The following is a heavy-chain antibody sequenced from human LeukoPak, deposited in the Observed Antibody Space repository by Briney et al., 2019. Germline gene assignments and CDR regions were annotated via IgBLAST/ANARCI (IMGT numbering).Heavy chain of an antibody. CDR3: ARDGDFWSAQGAFDI. D-gene: IGHD3-3*01. V-gene: IGHV3-7*01. CDR2: IKKDGSEK. Sequence: GGSLRLSCAASGFTFNNYWMSWVRLAPGKGPEWVANIKKDGSEKFYVDSVKGRFTISRDNAKNSLYLQMNSLRAEDTAVYYCARDGDFWSAQGAFDIWGQGTMVTVSS. CDR1: GFTFNNYW. J-gene: IGHJ3*02.